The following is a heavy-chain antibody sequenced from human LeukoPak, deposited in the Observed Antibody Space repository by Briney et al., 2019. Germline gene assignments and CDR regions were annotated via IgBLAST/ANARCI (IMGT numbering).Heavy chain of an antibody. CDR3: ARDSLSGSYVNDY. J-gene: IGHJ4*02. Sequence: ASVKVSCKASGYTFTGYYMHWVRQAPGQGLEWMGWINPNSGGTNYAQKFQGRVTMTRDTSISTAYMELSRLRSDDTAVYYCARDSLSGSYVNDYWGQGTLVTVSS. CDR1: GYTFTGYY. V-gene: IGHV1-2*02. D-gene: IGHD1-26*01. CDR2: INPNSGGT.